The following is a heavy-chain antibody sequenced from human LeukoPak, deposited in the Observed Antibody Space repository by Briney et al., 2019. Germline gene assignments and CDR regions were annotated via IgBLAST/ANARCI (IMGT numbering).Heavy chain of an antibody. CDR1: GFTFSSYG. V-gene: IGHV3-30*03. CDR3: ARDSLSVATRVDDY. J-gene: IGHJ4*02. Sequence: GGSLRLSCAASGFTFSSYGMHWVRQAPGKGLEWVAVISYDGSNKYYADSVKGRFTISRDNFKNTLYLQMNSLRAEDTAVYYCARDSLSVATRVDDYWGQGTLVTVSS. D-gene: IGHD5-12*01. CDR2: ISYDGSNK.